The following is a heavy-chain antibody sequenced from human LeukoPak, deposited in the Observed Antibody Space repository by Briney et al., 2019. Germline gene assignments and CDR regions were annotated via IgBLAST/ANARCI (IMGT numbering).Heavy chain of an antibody. CDR1: GFTFSGYW. CDR2: IKQDGSEK. V-gene: IGHV3-7*03. D-gene: IGHD4-11*01. J-gene: IGHJ4*02. Sequence: GGSLRLSCAASGFTFSGYWMSWVRQAPGKGLEWVANIKQDGSEKHFVDSVKGRFTISRANARNSLFLQMNSLRAEDTAVYYCARMTTPDYWGQGTLVTVSS. CDR3: ARMTTPDY.